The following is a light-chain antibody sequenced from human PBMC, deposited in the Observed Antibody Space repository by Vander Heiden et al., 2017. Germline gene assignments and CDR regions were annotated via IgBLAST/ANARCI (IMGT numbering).Light chain of an antibody. Sequence: QMTQSPSSLPASIGDSVTITCPASQGIQNDLGWYQQKPEKATKRLIYAASRLESGFPTRIGGSQSGTEFTLTISRLQPEDFATYYCHQHYTYPQTFGQGTKVEI. V-gene: IGKV1-17*01. J-gene: IGKJ1*01. CDR3: HQHYTYPQT. CDR2: AAS. CDR1: QGIQND.